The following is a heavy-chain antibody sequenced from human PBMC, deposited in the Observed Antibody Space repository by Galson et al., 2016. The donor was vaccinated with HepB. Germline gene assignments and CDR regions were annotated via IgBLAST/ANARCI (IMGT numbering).Heavy chain of an antibody. CDR2: ISGSGGTI. V-gene: IGHV3-48*02. Sequence: SLRLSCAASAFTFRSYSMNWVRQAPGKGLEWVSYISGSGGTIYYADSVKGRFTISRDNAKKSLYLQMNSLRDEDKAVYYCARVVFPYYGDFDYWGQGILVTVSS. D-gene: IGHD4-17*01. CDR1: AFTFRSYS. J-gene: IGHJ4*02. CDR3: ARVVFPYYGDFDY.